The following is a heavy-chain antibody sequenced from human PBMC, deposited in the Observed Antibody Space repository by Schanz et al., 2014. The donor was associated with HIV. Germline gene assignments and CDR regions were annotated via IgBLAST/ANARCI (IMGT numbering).Heavy chain of an antibody. J-gene: IGHJ4*02. CDR3: ARDGGRRGGQRQLFAY. Sequence: QVQLQQWGAGLLKPSETLSLTCAVYGGSFNGDYWTWLRQPPGKALEWIGEINHSGRASIHPSHRRRVTMSVDTSKNQFSLKLSSVTAADTAFYYCARDGGRRGGQRQLFAYWGQGTLVTVSS. D-gene: IGHD1-1*01. CDR2: INHSGRA. CDR1: GGSFNGDY. V-gene: IGHV4-34*01.